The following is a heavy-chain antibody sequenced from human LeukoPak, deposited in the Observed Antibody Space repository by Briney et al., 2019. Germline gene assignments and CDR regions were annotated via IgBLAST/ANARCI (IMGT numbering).Heavy chain of an antibody. CDR2: IYYSGST. CDR1: GGSFSGYY. V-gene: IGHV4-31*11. D-gene: IGHD3-10*01. Sequence: SETLSLTCAVYGGSFSGYYWSWIRQHPGKGLEWIGYIYYSGSTYYNPSLKSRVTISVDTSKNQFSLKLSSVTAADTAVYYCARVKNLRTYGSGTYYFDYWGQGTLVTVSS. CDR3: ARVKNLRTYGSGTYYFDY. J-gene: IGHJ4*02.